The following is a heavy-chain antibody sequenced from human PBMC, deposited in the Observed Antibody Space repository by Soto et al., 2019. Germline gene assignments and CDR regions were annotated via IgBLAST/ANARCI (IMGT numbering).Heavy chain of an antibody. Sequence: SVKVSCKAPGGTFSSYGISWVRQAPGQGLEWMGGISPMVGMANYAERFQGRVTITADESTSTAHMELRSLTSEDTATYYCAREGYNSGRDPLDIWGQVTMVTV. CDR2: ISPMVGMA. V-gene: IGHV1-69*10. D-gene: IGHD6-19*01. CDR3: AREGYNSGRDPLDI. CDR1: GGTFSSYG. J-gene: IGHJ3*02.